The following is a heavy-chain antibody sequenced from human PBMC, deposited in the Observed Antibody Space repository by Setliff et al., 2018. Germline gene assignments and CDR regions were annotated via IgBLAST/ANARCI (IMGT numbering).Heavy chain of an antibody. CDR3: LGAGTCSY. V-gene: IGHV3-48*03. CDR2: THTDGITI. CDR1: GFTFRTYE. D-gene: IGHD3-10*02. J-gene: IGHJ4*02. Sequence: HPGGSLRLSCEASGFTFRTYEMIWVRQAPGKGLERVSKTHTDGITIYSDSVRGRFIISRDNAKNSLSLQMNSLRNEDTAVYYCLGAGTCSYWGQGTLVTAPQ.